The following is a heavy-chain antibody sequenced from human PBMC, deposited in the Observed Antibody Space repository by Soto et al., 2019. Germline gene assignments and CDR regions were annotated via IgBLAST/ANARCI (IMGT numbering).Heavy chain of an antibody. J-gene: IGHJ6*02. CDR3: ARAPFVAGPVDF. D-gene: IGHD2-2*01. Sequence: PAETLCLTSTVSSGSIKNYYWSWIRQSPGKGLEYIGYIYYSGSTNYNPSLKSRVTISVDTSKMQFSLRLSYVTAADTSVYYCARAPFVAGPVDFWGPGTTVTVYS. CDR2: IYYSGST. V-gene: IGHV4-59*01. CDR1: SGSIKNYY.